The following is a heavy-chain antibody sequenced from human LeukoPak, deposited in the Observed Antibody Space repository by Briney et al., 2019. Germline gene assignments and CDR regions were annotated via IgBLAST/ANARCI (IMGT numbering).Heavy chain of an antibody. CDR2: VSYDGTDT. Sequence: GGSLRLSCAASGFTFSNAWMNWVRQAPGKGLEWVATVSYDGTDTSYADSVKGRFAIFRDNSKNTLYLQMNSLRTEDTAVYYCVRVSGFCTNGVCPSFDPWGQGTLVTVSS. D-gene: IGHD2-8*01. CDR1: GFTFSNAW. V-gene: IGHV3-30*09. CDR3: VRVSGFCTNGVCPSFDP. J-gene: IGHJ5*02.